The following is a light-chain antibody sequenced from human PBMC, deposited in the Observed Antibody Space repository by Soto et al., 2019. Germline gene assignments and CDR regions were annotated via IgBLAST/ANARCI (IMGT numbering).Light chain of an antibody. CDR1: QSVNRRT. J-gene: IGKJ5*01. CDR3: QQYGSSPIT. Sequence: ETVLTQSPGTLSLSPGERATLSCRASQSVNRRTLAWYQHKPGQAPRLLIYDASSRATGIPDRFSGSGSGTDFTLTISRLEPEDFAVYYCQQYGSSPITFGQGTRLEIK. CDR2: DAS. V-gene: IGKV3-20*01.